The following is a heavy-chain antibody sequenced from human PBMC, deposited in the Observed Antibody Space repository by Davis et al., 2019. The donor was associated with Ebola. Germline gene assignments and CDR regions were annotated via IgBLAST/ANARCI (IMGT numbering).Heavy chain of an antibody. CDR2: IYYSGGT. CDR1: GGSISSSSYY. J-gene: IGHJ5*02. V-gene: IGHV4-39*07. Sequence: PSETLSLTCTVSGGSISSSSYYWGWIRQPPGKGLEWIGNIYYSGGTYYNPSLKSRVTISVDTSKNPFSLKLSSVTAADTAVYYCARVLPTVTTRGWFDPWGQGTLVTVSS. CDR3: ARVLPTVTTRGWFDP. D-gene: IGHD4-17*01.